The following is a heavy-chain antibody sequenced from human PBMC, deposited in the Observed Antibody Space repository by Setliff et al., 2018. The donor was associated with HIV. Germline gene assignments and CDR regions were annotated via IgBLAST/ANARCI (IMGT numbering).Heavy chain of an antibody. Sequence: SETLSLTCVVSGYSATSYYYWGWIRQSPGKGLEWIGSVYYSGSTYHNPSLKSRITISIDTSKDHFSLHLTSVTAADTAIYYCARVDTMLLFFDLWGQGTLVTVSS. D-gene: IGHD3-10*02. CDR1: GYSATSYYY. J-gene: IGHJ4*02. CDR2: VYYSGST. V-gene: IGHV4-38-2*01. CDR3: ARVDTMLLFFDL.